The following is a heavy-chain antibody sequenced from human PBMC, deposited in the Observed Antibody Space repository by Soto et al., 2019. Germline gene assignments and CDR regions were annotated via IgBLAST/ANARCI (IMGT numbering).Heavy chain of an antibody. CDR3: ARHGIAAAGTSWFDP. D-gene: IGHD6-13*01. CDR2: INAGNGNT. J-gene: IGHJ5*02. Sequence: QVQLVQSGAEEKKPGASVKVSCKASGYTFTSHAMHWVRQAPGQRLEWMGWINAGNGNTKYSQKIQGRVTITTDTSASTGYMELSSLRSEDTAVYYCARHGIAAAGTSWFDPWGQGTLVTVSS. V-gene: IGHV1-3*05. CDR1: GYTFTSHA.